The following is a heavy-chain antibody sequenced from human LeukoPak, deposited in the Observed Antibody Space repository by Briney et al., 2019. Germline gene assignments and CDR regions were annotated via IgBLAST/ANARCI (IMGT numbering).Heavy chain of an antibody. Sequence: PSETLSLTCAVYGGSFSGYYWSWIRQPPGKGLEWIGEINHSGSTNYIPSLKSRVTISVDTSKNQFSLKLSSVTAADTAVYYCARDFDDFWSGSTRGDNYGMDVWGQGTTVTVSS. D-gene: IGHD3-3*01. CDR3: ARDFDDFWSGSTRGDNYGMDV. CDR1: GGSFSGYY. CDR2: INHSGST. V-gene: IGHV4-34*01. J-gene: IGHJ6*02.